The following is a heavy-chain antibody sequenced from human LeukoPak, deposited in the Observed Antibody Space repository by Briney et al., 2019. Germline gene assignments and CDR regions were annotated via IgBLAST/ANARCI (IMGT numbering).Heavy chain of an antibody. D-gene: IGHD2/OR15-2a*01. J-gene: IGHJ4*02. CDR3: ARDVSMNY. V-gene: IGHV3-7*01. CDR2: IKQDGDEK. Sequence: GGSLRLSCAVSGFTSSNYWMNWVRQAPGKGLEWVANIKQDGDEKHYVDSVKDRFTISRDNAKNSLYLQMKSLRAEDTAVYFCARDVSMNYWGQGTLVTVSS. CDR1: GFTSSNYW.